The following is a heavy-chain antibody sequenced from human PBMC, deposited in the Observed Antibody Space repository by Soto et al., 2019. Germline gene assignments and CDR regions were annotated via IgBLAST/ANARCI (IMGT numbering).Heavy chain of an antibody. CDR3: ARAPRWLQFLFDY. V-gene: IGHV3-30-3*01. D-gene: IGHD3-3*01. Sequence: GGSLRLSCAASGFTFSSYAMHWVRQAPGKGLEWVAVISYDGSNKYYADSVKGRFTISRDNSKNTLYLQMNSLRAEDTAVYYCARAPRWLQFLFDYWGQGTLVTVSS. CDR2: ISYDGSNK. J-gene: IGHJ4*02. CDR1: GFTFSSYA.